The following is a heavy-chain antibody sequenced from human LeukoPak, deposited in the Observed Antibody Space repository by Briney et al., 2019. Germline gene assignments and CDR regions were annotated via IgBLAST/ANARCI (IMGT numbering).Heavy chain of an antibody. CDR1: GFNFANHA. V-gene: IGHV3-23*01. D-gene: IGHD1-26*01. J-gene: IGHJ4*02. CDR3: ATTLRSGSYYFDS. CDR2: ISGGGDIT. Sequence: GGSLRLSCAASGFNFANHAMSWVRQTPGKGLEWVSAISGGGDITYYADSVRGRFTISRDNSKNTLYLQMNSLRVEDTAVYYCATTLRSGSYYFDSWGQGTLVTVSS.